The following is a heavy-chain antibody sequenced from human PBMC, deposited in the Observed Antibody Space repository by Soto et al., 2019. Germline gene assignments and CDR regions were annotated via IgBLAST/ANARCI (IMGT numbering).Heavy chain of an antibody. CDR1: GFTFSSYG. Sequence: GGSLRLSCAASGFTFSSYGMHWVRQAPGKGLEWVAVIWYDGSNKYYADSVKGRFTISRDNSKNTLYLQMNSLRAEDTAVYYCAREPYYYGSGSYYFDYWGQGTLVPVSS. D-gene: IGHD3-10*01. J-gene: IGHJ4*02. V-gene: IGHV3-33*01. CDR3: AREPYYYGSGSYYFDY. CDR2: IWYDGSNK.